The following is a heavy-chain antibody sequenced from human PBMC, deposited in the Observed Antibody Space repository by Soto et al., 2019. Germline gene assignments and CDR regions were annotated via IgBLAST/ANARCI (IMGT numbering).Heavy chain of an antibody. V-gene: IGHV3-53*04. D-gene: IGHD4-17*01. J-gene: IGHJ4*02. CDR2: IYSGGST. CDR3: ASFTGDQTDY. Sequence: EVQLVESGGGLVQPGGSLRLSCAASGFTVSSNYMSWVRQAPGKGLEWVSVIYSGGSTYYADSVKGRFTISRHNSKNMLYLQMNSLRGEDTAVYYCASFTGDQTDYWGQGTLVTVSS. CDR1: GFTVSSNY.